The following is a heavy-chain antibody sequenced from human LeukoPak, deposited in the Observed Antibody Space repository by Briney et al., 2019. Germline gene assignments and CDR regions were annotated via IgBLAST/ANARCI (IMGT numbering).Heavy chain of an antibody. J-gene: IGHJ6*02. CDR3: ARDRYGDYGMDV. Sequence: GGSLRLSCAASGFTVSSNYMSWVRQAPEKGLEWVSVIYSGGSTYYADSVKGRFTISRDNSKNTLYLQMNSLRAEDTAVYYCARDRYGDYGMDVWGQGTTVTVSS. D-gene: IGHD4-17*01. V-gene: IGHV3-53*01. CDR2: IYSGGST. CDR1: GFTVSSNY.